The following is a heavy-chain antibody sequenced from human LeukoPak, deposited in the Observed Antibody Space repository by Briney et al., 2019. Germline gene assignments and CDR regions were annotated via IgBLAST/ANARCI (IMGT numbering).Heavy chain of an antibody. Sequence: GGSLRLSCAASGFTFRSYAMNWVRQAPGKGLEWVSAISGSGGSTYYADSVKGRFTISRDNSKNTLYLQMNSLRAEDTAVYYCAKDEVVPAAMGAFDIWGQGTMVTASS. J-gene: IGHJ3*02. D-gene: IGHD2-2*01. V-gene: IGHV3-23*01. CDR1: GFTFRSYA. CDR3: AKDEVVPAAMGAFDI. CDR2: ISGSGGST.